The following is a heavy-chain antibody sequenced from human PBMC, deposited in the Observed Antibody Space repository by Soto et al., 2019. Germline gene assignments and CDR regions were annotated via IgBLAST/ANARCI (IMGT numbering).Heavy chain of an antibody. D-gene: IGHD2-2*01. Sequence: QVQLQESGPGLVKPSETLSLTCTVSGGSISSYYWSWIRQPPGKGLEWIGYIYYSGSTNYNPSLTGRVXXSXDXXKNQLSLKLSSVTAADTAVYYCAREDLVVGRRFDPWGQGTLVTVSS. CDR2: IYYSGST. CDR3: AREDLVVGRRFDP. CDR1: GGSISSYY. V-gene: IGHV4-59*12. J-gene: IGHJ5*02.